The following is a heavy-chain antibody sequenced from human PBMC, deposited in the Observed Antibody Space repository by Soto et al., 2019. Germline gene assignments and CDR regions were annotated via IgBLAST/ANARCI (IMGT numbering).Heavy chain of an antibody. J-gene: IGHJ3*02. CDR2: IHPYDSDI. Sequence: GESLKISCKASGYRFTSDWIGWVRQMPGKGLEWMGIIHPYDSDIRYSPSFQGQVTIPADKSINTAYLHWSSLKASDTAMYYCARQPTTSSPTDSPKPRDTFDIWGHGTMVTVSS. V-gene: IGHV5-51*01. CDR3: ARQPTTSSPTDSPKPRDTFDI. CDR1: GYRFTSDW. D-gene: IGHD2-2*01.